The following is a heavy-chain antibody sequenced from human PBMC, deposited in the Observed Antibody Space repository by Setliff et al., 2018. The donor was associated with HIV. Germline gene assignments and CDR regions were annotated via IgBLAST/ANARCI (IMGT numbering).Heavy chain of an antibody. J-gene: IGHJ5*02. CDR1: GFTFSGAG. CDR3: LLPCTSGWHNWADP. D-gene: IGHD6-19*01. Sequence: PGESLKISCAASGFTFSGAGIHWVRQVSGKGLEWVGRIRSKADKYATDYGASAKGRFIISRDDSKKTAYLQMSSLRAEDTAMYYCLLPCTSGWHNWADPWGQGTLVTVS. CDR2: IRSKADKYAT. V-gene: IGHV3-73*01.